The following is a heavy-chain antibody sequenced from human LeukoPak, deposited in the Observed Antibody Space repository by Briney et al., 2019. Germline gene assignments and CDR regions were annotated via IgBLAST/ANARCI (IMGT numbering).Heavy chain of an antibody. Sequence: GASVKVSCKASGYTFTSYYMHWVRQAPGQGLEWMGWISAYNGNTNYAQKLQGRVTMTTDTSTSTAYMELRSLRSDDTAVYYCARLTRGYYDFWSGNNAFDIWGQGTMVTVSS. CDR1: GYTFTSYY. CDR3: ARLTRGYYDFWSGNNAFDI. CDR2: ISAYNGNT. J-gene: IGHJ3*02. D-gene: IGHD3-3*01. V-gene: IGHV1-18*04.